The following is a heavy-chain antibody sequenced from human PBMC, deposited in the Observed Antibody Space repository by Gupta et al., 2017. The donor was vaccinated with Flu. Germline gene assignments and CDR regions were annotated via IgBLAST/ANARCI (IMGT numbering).Heavy chain of an antibody. J-gene: IGHJ4*02. Sequence: EVQLVESGGGLVQPGRSLRLSCTASGFTFGDYAMSWVRQAPGKGLEWVGFIRSKAYGGTTEYAASVKGRFTISRDDSKSIAYLQMNSLKTEDTAVYYCTRFTVVTARGSDYWGQGTLVTVSS. CDR2: IRSKAYGGTT. CDR3: TRFTVVTARGSDY. D-gene: IGHD2-21*02. CDR1: GFTFGDYA. V-gene: IGHV3-49*04.